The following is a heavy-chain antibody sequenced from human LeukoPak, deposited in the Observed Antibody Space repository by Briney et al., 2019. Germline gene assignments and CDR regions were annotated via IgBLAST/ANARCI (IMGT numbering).Heavy chain of an antibody. D-gene: IGHD1-1*01. Sequence: GGSLRLSCAASGFTFSSYWMSWVRQAPGKGLEWVANIKQDGSEKYYVDSVKGRFTISRDNAKNSLYLQMNSLRAEDTAVYYCARGTSPSYGFPRNWGQGTQVTVSS. J-gene: IGHJ4*02. CDR3: ARGTSPSYGFPRN. CDR2: IKQDGSEK. V-gene: IGHV3-7*01. CDR1: GFTFSSYW.